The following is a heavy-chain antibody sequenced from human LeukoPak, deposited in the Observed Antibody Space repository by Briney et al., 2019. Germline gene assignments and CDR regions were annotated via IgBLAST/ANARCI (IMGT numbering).Heavy chain of an antibody. CDR1: GFTFSNYA. Sequence: GGSLRLSCAASGFTFSNYAMSWVRQAPGKGLEWVSAISGSGDGGSTYYADSVKGRFTISRDNSKNTLYLQMNSLRAEDTALYYCARGVGIAVAAPPYYYYGMDVWGQGTTVTVSS. V-gene: IGHV3-23*01. D-gene: IGHD6-19*01. J-gene: IGHJ6*02. CDR3: ARGVGIAVAAPPYYYYGMDV. CDR2: ISGSGDGGST.